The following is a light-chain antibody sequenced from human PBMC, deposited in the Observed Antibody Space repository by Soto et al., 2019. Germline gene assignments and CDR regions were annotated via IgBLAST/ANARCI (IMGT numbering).Light chain of an antibody. CDR1: SSDVGGYNF. J-gene: IGLJ1*01. V-gene: IGLV2-14*03. CDR3: SSYTSSYTYV. CDR2: DVS. Sequence: QSALTQPASVSGSPGQSVTISCAGTSSDVGGYNFVSWYQQHPGQAPQLMIYDVSSRPSGVSNRFSGSKSGNTASLTISGLQAEDEADYYCSSYTSSYTYVFGTGTKLTVL.